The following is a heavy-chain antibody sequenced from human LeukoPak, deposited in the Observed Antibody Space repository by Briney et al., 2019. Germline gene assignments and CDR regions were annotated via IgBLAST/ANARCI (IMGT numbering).Heavy chain of an antibody. CDR1: GFTFSSYG. V-gene: IGHV3-30*18. CDR2: ISYDGSNK. D-gene: IGHD2-21*02. J-gene: IGHJ3*02. CDR3: AKDALHCGGDCYHPGAFDI. Sequence: GRSLRLSCAASGFTFSSYGMHWVRQAPGKGLEWVAVISYDGSNKYCADSVKGRFTISRDNSKNTLYLQMNSLRAEDTAVYYCAKDALHCGGDCYHPGAFDIWGQGTMVTVSS.